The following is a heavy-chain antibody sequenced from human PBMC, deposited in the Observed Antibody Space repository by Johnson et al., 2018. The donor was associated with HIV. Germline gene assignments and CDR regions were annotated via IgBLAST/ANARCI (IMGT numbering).Heavy chain of an antibody. V-gene: IGHV3-30-3*01. J-gene: IGHJ3*02. CDR1: GFTFSSYA. Sequence: QMQLVESGGGVVQPERSLRLSCAASGFTFSSYAMHWVRQAPGKGLEWVAVISYDGSNKYYADSVKGRFTISRDNSKNTLYLQMNSLRAEDTAVYYCANLGRYFDWFPTTNDAFDIWGQGTLVTVSS. CDR2: ISYDGSNK. D-gene: IGHD3-9*01. CDR3: ANLGRYFDWFPTTNDAFDI.